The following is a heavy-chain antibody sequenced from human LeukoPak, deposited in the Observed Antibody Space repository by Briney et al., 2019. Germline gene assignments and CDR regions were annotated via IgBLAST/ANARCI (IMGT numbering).Heavy chain of an antibody. J-gene: IGHJ5*02. CDR3: ARDGGYCSGGSCYYWFDP. Sequence: SETLSLTCTVSGGSNSNHYWSWIRQPAGRGLEWIGRIYSSGSTDYNPSLKSRVTMSVDTFKNHFSLKLSSATAADTAVYYCARDGGYCSGGSCYYWFDPWGQGTLVTVSS. D-gene: IGHD2-15*01. CDR1: GGSNSNHY. V-gene: IGHV4-4*07. CDR2: IYSSGST.